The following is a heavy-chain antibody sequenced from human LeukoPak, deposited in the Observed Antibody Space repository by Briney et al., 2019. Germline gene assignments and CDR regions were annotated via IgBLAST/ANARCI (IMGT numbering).Heavy chain of an antibody. V-gene: IGHV3-15*01. CDR2: IKSKTDGGTT. Sequence: PGGSLRLSCAASGFTFSNAWMSWVRQAPGKGLECVGRIKSKTDGGTTDYAAPVKGRFTISRDDSKNTLYLQMNSLKTEDTAVYYCTTWPDSSGYYYFDYWGQGTLVTVSS. J-gene: IGHJ4*02. CDR3: TTWPDSSGYYYFDY. D-gene: IGHD3-22*01. CDR1: GFTFSNAW.